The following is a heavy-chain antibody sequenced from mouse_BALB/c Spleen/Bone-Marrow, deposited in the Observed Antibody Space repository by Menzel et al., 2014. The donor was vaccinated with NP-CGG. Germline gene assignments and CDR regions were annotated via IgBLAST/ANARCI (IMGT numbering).Heavy chain of an antibody. V-gene: IGHV1S41*01. D-gene: IGHD2-10*02. CDR2: IAPGSGST. CDR3: ARGYGNSAWFAY. Sequence: DLVKPGASVKLSCKASGYTFTSYWINWIKQRPGQGLAWIGRIAPGSGSTYYNEMFKGKATLTVDTSSSTAYIQLSSLSPEDSAVYFCARGYGNSAWFAYWGQGTLVTVPA. J-gene: IGHJ3*01. CDR1: GYTFTSYW.